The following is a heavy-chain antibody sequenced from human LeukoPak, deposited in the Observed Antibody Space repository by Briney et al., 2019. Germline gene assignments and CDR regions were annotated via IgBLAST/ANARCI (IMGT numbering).Heavy chain of an antibody. CDR1: GFTFSSYT. J-gene: IGHJ4*02. D-gene: IGHD4/OR15-4a*01. Sequence: GGSLRLSCAASGFTFSSYTMNWVRQAPGQGLEGVSYISSGCGRLFYAHYVQGRFSISRDNATNSLYLQMNSLRDDDTAVYFCAREVRGTYLDYWGQGTLVTVSS. V-gene: IGHV3-48*02. CDR2: ISSGCGRL. CDR3: AREVRGTYLDY.